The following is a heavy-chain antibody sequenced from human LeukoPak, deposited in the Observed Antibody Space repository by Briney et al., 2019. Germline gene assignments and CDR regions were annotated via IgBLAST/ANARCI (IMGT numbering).Heavy chain of an antibody. Sequence: PGRSLRLSCAASGFTFSSYGMHWVRQAPGKGLEWVAVIWYDGSNKYYADSVKGRFTISRDNSKNTLYPQMNSLRAEDTAVYYCAREAVVTPDYWGQGTLVTVSS. CDR3: AREAVVTPDY. D-gene: IGHD4-23*01. J-gene: IGHJ4*02. V-gene: IGHV3-33*01. CDR1: GFTFSSYG. CDR2: IWYDGSNK.